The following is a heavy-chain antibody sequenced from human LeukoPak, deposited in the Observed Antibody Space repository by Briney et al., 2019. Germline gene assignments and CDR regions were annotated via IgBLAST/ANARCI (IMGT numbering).Heavy chain of an antibody. J-gene: IGHJ6*02. D-gene: IGHD2-15*01. CDR2: ISAYNGNT. Sequence: GASVKVPCKASGYTFNSYNINWVRQAPGQGLEWMGWISAYNGNTKYADNFQGRVTMTTDTSTSTGYMELRSLRSDDTALYYCARSLYCSDGSCRGDVWGQGTTVTVSS. V-gene: IGHV1-18*01. CDR3: ARSLYCSDGSCRGDV. CDR1: GYTFNSYN.